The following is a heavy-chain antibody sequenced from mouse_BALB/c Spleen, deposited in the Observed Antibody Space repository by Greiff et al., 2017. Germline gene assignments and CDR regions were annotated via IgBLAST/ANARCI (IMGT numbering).Heavy chain of an antibody. D-gene: IGHD2-14*01. CDR2: INPSNGRT. J-gene: IGHJ3*01. Sequence: QVQLKQPGAELVKPGASVKLSCKASGYTFTSYWMHWVKQRPGQGLEWIGEINPSNGRTNYNEKFKSKATLTVDKSSSTAYMQLSSLTSEDSAVYYCARMGMGTAWFADWGQGTLVTVSA. CDR3: ARMGMGTAWFAD. CDR1: GYTFTSYW. V-gene: IGHV1S81*02.